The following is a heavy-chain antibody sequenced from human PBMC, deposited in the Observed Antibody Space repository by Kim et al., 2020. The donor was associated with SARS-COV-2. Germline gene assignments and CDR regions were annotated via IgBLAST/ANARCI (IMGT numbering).Heavy chain of an antibody. D-gene: IGHD4-4*01. CDR3: ARGSTYSNYDY. Sequence: TNYAQKFQGRGTMTRDTSISTAYMELGRLRSDDTAVYYCARGSTYSNYDYWGQGTLVTVSS. CDR2: T. V-gene: IGHV1-2*02. J-gene: IGHJ4*02.